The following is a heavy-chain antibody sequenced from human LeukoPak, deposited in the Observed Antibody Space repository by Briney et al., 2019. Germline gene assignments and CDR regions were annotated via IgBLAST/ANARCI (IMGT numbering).Heavy chain of an antibody. J-gene: IGHJ4*02. D-gene: IGHD6-13*01. V-gene: IGHV3-30*02. CDR2: IRYDGSNK. Sequence: GGTLRLSCAASGFTFSSYGMHWVRQAPGPGLERVAFIRYDGSNKYYADSVKGRFTISRDNSKNTLYLQMNSLRAEDTAVYYCAKGRASSSWYLLDYCDYWGQGTLVTVSS. CDR3: AKGRASSSWYLLDYCDY. CDR1: GFTFSSYG.